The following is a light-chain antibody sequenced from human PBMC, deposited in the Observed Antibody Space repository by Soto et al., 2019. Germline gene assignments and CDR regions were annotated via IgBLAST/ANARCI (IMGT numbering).Light chain of an antibody. J-gene: IGLJ1*01. CDR2: KNN. Sequence: QSVLTQPPSASGTPGQRVTISCSGSSSNIGSNYVYWYQQLPGTAPKLLIYKNNQRPSGVPDRFTGSKSGTTASLAISRLGSGDEADYYCQVWDSSSDSYVFGTGTKVTVL. CDR1: SSNIGSNY. CDR3: QVWDSSSDSYV. V-gene: IGLV1-47*01.